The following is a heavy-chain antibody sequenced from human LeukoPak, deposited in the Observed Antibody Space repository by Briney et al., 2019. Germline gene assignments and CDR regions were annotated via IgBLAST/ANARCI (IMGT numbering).Heavy chain of an antibody. Sequence: SETLSLTCTVSGGSISSYYWSWIRQPPGKGLEWIGYIYYSGSTNYNPSLKSRVTISVDTSKNQFSLKLSSVTAADTAVYHCARRGDSSSWFPFDIWGQGTMVTVSS. V-gene: IGHV4-59*08. J-gene: IGHJ3*02. CDR3: ARRGDSSSWFPFDI. D-gene: IGHD6-13*01. CDR2: IYYSGST. CDR1: GGSISSYY.